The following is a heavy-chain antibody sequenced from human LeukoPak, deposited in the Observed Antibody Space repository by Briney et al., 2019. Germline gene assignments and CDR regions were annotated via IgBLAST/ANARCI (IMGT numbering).Heavy chain of an antibody. CDR1: GGSISSSSYY. CDR2: IYYSGST. Sequence: SETLSLTCTVSGGSISSSSYYWGWIRQPPGKGLECIGSIYYSGSTYYNPSLKSRVTISVDTSKNQFSLKLSSVTAADTAVYYCARDQYYYDSSGYLTFDYWGQGTLVTVSS. CDR3: ARDQYYYDSSGYLTFDY. D-gene: IGHD3-22*01. J-gene: IGHJ4*02. V-gene: IGHV4-39*07.